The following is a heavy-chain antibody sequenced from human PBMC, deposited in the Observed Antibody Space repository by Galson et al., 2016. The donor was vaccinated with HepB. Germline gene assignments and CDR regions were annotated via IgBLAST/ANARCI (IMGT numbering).Heavy chain of an antibody. CDR2: ISSTSIYI. Sequence: SLRLSCAASGFTFINAWMSWVRQAPGKGLEWVSSISSTSIYIYYAESVKGRFTISRDNAKNSPHLQMNSLRAEDTAVYYCARGGSTGYYWGQGSLVTVSS. J-gene: IGHJ4*02. V-gene: IGHV3-21*01. CDR3: ARGGSTGYY. CDR1: GFTFINAW. D-gene: IGHD6-19*01.